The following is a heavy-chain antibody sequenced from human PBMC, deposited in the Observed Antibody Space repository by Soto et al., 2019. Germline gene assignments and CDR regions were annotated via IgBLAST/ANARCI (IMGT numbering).Heavy chain of an antibody. J-gene: IGHJ4*02. CDR2: IYYSGST. V-gene: IGHV4-31*03. CDR3: ARVKRGYGKPYFDY. CDR1: GGSISSGGYY. D-gene: IGHD5-12*01. Sequence: QVQLQESGPGLVKPSQTLSLTCTVSGGSISSGGYYWSWIRQHPGKGLEWIGYIYYSGSTYYNPSLKSRATISVDTSKNQLSLKLSSVTAADTAVYYCARVKRGYGKPYFDYWGQGTLVTVSS.